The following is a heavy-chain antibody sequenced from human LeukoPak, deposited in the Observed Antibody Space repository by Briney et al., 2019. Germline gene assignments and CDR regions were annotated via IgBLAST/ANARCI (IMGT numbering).Heavy chain of an antibody. J-gene: IGHJ4*02. CDR2: IYYSGST. CDR3: ARALLPQGPHYYYGSGSIEGFDY. V-gene: IGHV4-31*03. CDR1: GGSISSGGYY. D-gene: IGHD3-10*01. Sequence: SRTLSLTCTVSGGSISSGGYYWSWIRQHPGKGLEWIGYIYYSGSTYYNPSLKSRVTISVDTSKNQFSLKLSSVTAADTAVYYCARALLPQGPHYYYGSGSIEGFDYWGQGTLVTVSS.